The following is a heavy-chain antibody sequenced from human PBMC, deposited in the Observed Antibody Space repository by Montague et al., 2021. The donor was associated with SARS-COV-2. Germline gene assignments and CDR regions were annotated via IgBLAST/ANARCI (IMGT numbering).Heavy chain of an antibody. CDR2: IHDSGST. Sequence: SETLSLTCTVSGGSISSFYWSWFRQPPGKGLEWIGYIHDSGSTNYNPSLTSRATMSVDTSKNQVSLKVNSVTAADTAVYYCARHYSATLPAVYWGQGTLVTVSS. J-gene: IGHJ4*02. V-gene: IGHV4-59*08. D-gene: IGHD2-15*01. CDR3: ARHYSATLPAVY. CDR1: GGSISSFY.